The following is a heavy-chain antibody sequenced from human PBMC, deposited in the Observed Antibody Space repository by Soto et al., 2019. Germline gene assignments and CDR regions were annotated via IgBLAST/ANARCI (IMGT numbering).Heavy chain of an antibody. J-gene: IGHJ4*02. D-gene: IGHD6-6*01. V-gene: IGHV3-23*01. CDR3: AKDEGSSSTVVDY. CDR2: ITATNGNT. Sequence: QLLESGGASVQPGGSLRLSCVASGFTFKAYAMGWVRQAPGRGLEWVSSITATNGNTYYADSVRGRFTISRDNSRNSLFLQMNGLRPEDSALYYWAKDEGSSSTVVDYWGQGTRVTVPS. CDR1: GFTFKAYA.